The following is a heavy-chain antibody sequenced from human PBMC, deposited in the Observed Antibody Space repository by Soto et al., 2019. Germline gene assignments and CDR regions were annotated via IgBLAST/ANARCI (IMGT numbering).Heavy chain of an antibody. V-gene: IGHV1-46*01. CDR1: GYTFTSYY. CDR3: ASDSGYSSILEYYGMDV. D-gene: IGHD6-13*01. CDR2: INPSGGST. J-gene: IGHJ6*02. Sequence: GASVKVSCKASGYTFTSYYMHWVRQAPGQGLEWMGIINPSGGSTSYAQKFQGRVTMTRDTSTSTVYIELSSLRSEDTAVYYCASDSGYSSILEYYGMDVWGQGTTVTVSS.